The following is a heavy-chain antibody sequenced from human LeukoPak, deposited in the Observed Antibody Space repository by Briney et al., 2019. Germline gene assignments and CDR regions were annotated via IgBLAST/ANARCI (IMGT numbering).Heavy chain of an antibody. CDR3: ARHGGNYDY. J-gene: IGHJ4*02. D-gene: IGHD1-26*01. Sequence: GESLKISCKGSGYRFSSYWIGWVRQMPGKGLEWMGIISPVDSDTRYSPSFQGQVSISVDKSISTAYLQWSSLKASDPAIYYCARHGGNYDYSGQGTLVTVSS. CDR1: GYRFSSYW. CDR2: ISPVDSDT. V-gene: IGHV5-51*01.